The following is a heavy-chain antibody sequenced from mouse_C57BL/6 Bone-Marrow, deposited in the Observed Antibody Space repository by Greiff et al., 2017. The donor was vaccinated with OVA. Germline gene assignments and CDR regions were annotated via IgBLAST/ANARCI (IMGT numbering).Heavy chain of an antibody. CDR3: ARDYYGSSYPFAY. J-gene: IGHJ3*01. V-gene: IGHV1-76*01. D-gene: IGHD1-1*01. CDR2: IYPGSGNT. Sequence: QVQLQQSGAELVRPGASVKLSCKASGYTFTDYYINWVKQRPGPGLEWISRIYPGSGNTYYNEKFKGKATLTAEKSSSTAYMQLSSLTSEDSAVYFCARDYYGSSYPFAYWGQGTLVTVSA. CDR1: GYTFTDYY.